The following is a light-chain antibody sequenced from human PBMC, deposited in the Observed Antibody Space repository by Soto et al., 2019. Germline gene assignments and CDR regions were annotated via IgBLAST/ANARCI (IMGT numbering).Light chain of an antibody. V-gene: IGKV2-30*01. J-gene: IGKJ1*01. CDR3: MQCTRWPRT. CDR2: KVS. CDR1: QSLVYTNGNTY. Sequence: DVVVTQSPLSLPVTLGQPASISCRSSQSLVYTNGNTYLAWFQQRPGPSPRRLIYKVSIRDSGVPARFSGSGSGAEFTLTISRVEAEDVGVYYCMQCTRWPRTFGQGTKVEIK.